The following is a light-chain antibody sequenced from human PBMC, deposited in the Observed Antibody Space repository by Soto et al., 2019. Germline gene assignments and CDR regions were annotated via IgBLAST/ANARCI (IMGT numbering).Light chain of an antibody. CDR3: QQYGSSPET. CDR2: DVS. CDR1: QSVSSAY. Sequence: EIVLTQSPGTLSLSPGEIATLSFSASQSVSSAYLAWYQQKPGQAPRLLIYDVSSRATGIPDRFSGSGSGTDFTLTVSRLEPEDFAVYYCQQYGSSPETFGQGTKVDIK. J-gene: IGKJ1*01. V-gene: IGKV3-20*01.